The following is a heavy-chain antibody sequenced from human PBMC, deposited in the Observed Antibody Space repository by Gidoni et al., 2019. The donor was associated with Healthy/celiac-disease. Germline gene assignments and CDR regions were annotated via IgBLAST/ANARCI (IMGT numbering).Heavy chain of an antibody. V-gene: IGHV3-9*01. D-gene: IGHD1-26*01. Sequence: EVQLVESGGGLLQPGRSLRLSCSASGFTFDDYAMHWVRQAPGKGLEWVSGISWNSGSIGYADSVKGRFTISRDNAKNSLYLQMNSLRAEDTALYYCAKDGASGSYPHFDYWGQGTLVTVSS. CDR2: ISWNSGSI. CDR1: GFTFDDYA. J-gene: IGHJ4*02. CDR3: AKDGASGSYPHFDY.